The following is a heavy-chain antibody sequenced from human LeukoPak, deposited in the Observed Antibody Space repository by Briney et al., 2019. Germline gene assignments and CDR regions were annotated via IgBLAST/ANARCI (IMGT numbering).Heavy chain of an antibody. CDR3: ARYSNKPDY. J-gene: IGHJ4*02. D-gene: IGHD4-11*01. Sequence: ASVKVSCKASGGTFSSYAISWVRQAPGQGLEWMGIINPSGGSTSYAQKFQGRVTMTRDTSTSTVYMELSSLRSEDTAVYYCARYSNKPDYWGQGTLVTVSS. V-gene: IGHV1-46*01. CDR2: INPSGGST. CDR1: GGTFSSYA.